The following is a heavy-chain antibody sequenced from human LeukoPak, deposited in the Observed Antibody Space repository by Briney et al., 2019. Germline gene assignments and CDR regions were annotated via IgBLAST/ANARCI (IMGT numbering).Heavy chain of an antibody. J-gene: IGHJ4*02. Sequence: GSSVKVSCKASGGTFSSYAISWVRQAPGQGLEWMGGIIPMFGTAKYAQKFQGRVTITADKSTSTAYMELSRLRSEDTAVYYCASGTTDIVVVPATLRNYYFDYWGQGTLVTVSS. CDR3: ASGTTDIVVVPATLRNYYFDY. CDR2: IIPMFGTA. CDR1: GGTFSSYA. V-gene: IGHV1-69*06. D-gene: IGHD2-2*01.